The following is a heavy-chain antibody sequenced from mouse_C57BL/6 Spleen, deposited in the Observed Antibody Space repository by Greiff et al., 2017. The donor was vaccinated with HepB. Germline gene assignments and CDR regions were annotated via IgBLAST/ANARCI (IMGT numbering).Heavy chain of an antibody. CDR2: INPKNGGT. J-gene: IGHJ2*01. CDR1: GYTFTDYN. V-gene: IGHV1-22*01. D-gene: IGHD1-1*01. CDR3: AREGITTVVFDY. Sequence: EVQLQQSGPELVKPGASVKMSCKASGYTFTDYNMHWVKQSHGKSLEWIGYINPKNGGTSYNQKFKGKATLTVNKSSSTAYMELRSLTSEDSAVYYCAREGITTVVFDYWGQGTTLTVSS.